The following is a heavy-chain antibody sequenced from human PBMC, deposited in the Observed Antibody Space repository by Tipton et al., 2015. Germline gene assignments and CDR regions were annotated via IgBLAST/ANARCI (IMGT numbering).Heavy chain of an antibody. CDR2: IYYSGST. V-gene: IGHV4-61*01. D-gene: IGHD2-15*01. J-gene: IGHJ3*02. CDR1: GGSVSSGSYY. CDR3: ARDRRYCSGGFCYFDAFDT. Sequence: TLSLTCTVSGGSVSSGSYYWSWIRQPPGKGLEWIGYIYYSGSTNYNPSLKSRVTISVDTSKNQFSLKLSSVTAADTAVYYCARDRRYCSGGFCYFDAFDTWGQGTMVTVSS.